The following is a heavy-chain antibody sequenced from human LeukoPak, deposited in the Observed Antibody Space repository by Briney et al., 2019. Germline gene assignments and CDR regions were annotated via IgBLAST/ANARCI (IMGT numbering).Heavy chain of an antibody. D-gene: IGHD2-15*01. J-gene: IGHJ4*02. Sequence: SETLSLTCTVSGGSISSGDYYWSWIRQHPGKGLEWIGYIYYSGSTYYNPSLKSRVTISVDTSKNQFSLKLSSVTAADTAVYYCARAVVAATGGLDYWGQGTLVTVSS. CDR1: GGSISSGDYY. CDR2: IYYSGST. V-gene: IGHV4-31*03. CDR3: ARAVVAATGGLDY.